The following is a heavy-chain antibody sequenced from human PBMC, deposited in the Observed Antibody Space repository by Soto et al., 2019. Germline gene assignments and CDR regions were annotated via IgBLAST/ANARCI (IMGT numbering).Heavy chain of an antibody. V-gene: IGHV3-30*18. Sequence: PGGSLRLSCAASGFTFSSYGMHWVRQAPGKGLEWVAVISYDGSNKYYADSLRGRFTISRENSKTTLNLQMNSMRPEDTAVYYCAKEGSGESYSHYYYGMDVWGQGTTVTVSS. CDR3: AKEGSGESYSHYYYGMDV. J-gene: IGHJ6*02. CDR2: ISYDGSNK. CDR1: GFTFSSYG. D-gene: IGHD1-26*01.